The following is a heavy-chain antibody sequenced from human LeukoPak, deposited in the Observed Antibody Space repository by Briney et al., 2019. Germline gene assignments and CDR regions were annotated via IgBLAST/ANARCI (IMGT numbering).Heavy chain of an antibody. CDR3: ARSRPYSAFDY. CDR1: GFTFSDHY. D-gene: IGHD1-26*01. CDR2: IRDKANSYRT. V-gene: IGHV3-72*01. J-gene: IGHJ4*02. Sequence: GGSLRLSCVASGFTFSDHYMDWVRQAPGKGLEWVARIRDKANSYRTEYAASVKGRFTISRDDSKNSLSLQMSSLMTEDTALYYCARSRPYSAFDYWGQGILVTVSS.